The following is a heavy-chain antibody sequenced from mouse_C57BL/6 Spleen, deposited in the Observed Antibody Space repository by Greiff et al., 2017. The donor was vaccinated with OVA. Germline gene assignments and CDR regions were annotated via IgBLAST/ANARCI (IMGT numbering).Heavy chain of an antibody. Sequence: EVQGVESGGGLVKPGGSLKLSCAASGFTFSSYAMSWVRQTPEKRLEWVATISDGGSYTYYPDNVKGRFTISRDNAKNNLYLQMSHLKSEDTAMYYCARALLNCYGSSPDFDYWGQGTTLTVSS. D-gene: IGHD1-1*01. CDR3: ARALLNCYGSSPDFDY. CDR1: GFTFSSYA. CDR2: ISDGGSYT. J-gene: IGHJ2*01. V-gene: IGHV5-4*01.